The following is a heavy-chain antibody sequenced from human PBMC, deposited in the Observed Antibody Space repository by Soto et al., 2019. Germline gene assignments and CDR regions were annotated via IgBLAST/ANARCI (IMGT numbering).Heavy chain of an antibody. V-gene: IGHV3-74*01. CDR3: ARDRTTVTTRYYYYGMDV. CDR2: INSDGSST. D-gene: IGHD4-17*01. J-gene: IGHJ6*02. Sequence: EVQLVESGGGLVKPGGSLRLSCAASGFTFSNAWMSWLRQAPGKGLEWVGRINSDGSSTSYADSVKGRFTISRDNAKNTLYLQMNSLRAEDTAVYYCARDRTTVTTRYYYYGMDVWGQGTTVTVSS. CDR1: GFTFSNAW.